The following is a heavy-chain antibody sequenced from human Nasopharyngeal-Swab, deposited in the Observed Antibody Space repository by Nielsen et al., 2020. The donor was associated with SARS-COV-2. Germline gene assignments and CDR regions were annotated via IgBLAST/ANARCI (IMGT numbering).Heavy chain of an antibody. Sequence: GGSLRLSCAASGFTFRNYGMHWVRQAPGMGLEWVASISYDGNYKSYADSVKGRFTVSRDDSENTLYLQVSSLKTEDTAVYYCAAGSDYWGQGTLVTVSS. V-gene: IGHV3-30*03. CDR2: ISYDGNYK. CDR1: GFTFRNYG. D-gene: IGHD2-15*01. J-gene: IGHJ4*02. CDR3: AAGSDY.